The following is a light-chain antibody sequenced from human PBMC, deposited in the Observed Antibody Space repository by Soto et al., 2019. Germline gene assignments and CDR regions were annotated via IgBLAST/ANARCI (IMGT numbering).Light chain of an antibody. V-gene: IGLV1-47*01. Sequence: QSVLTQPPSASGTPGQRVTISCSGSSSNIGNHYVYWYQHLPGTAPKLLIYRNNQRPSGVPDRFSGSHSGTSGSLAISGLRSEDEADYYCAAWDVSLSGYVFGTGTKVTVL. CDR1: SSNIGNHY. CDR2: RNN. CDR3: AAWDVSLSGYV. J-gene: IGLJ1*01.